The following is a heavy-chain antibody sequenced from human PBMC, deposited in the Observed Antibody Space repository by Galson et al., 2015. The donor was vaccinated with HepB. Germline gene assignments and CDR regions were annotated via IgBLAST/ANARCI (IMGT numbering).Heavy chain of an antibody. CDR3: ARNHYGDFPRPYDEEEYYFDY. CDR1: GFSLSTSGMC. CDR2: IDWDDDK. Sequence: PALVKPTQTLTLTCTFSGFSLSTSGMCVSWIRQPPGKALEWLARIDWDDDKYYSTSLKTRLTISKDTSKNQVVLTMTNMDPVDTATYYCARNHYGDFPRPYDEEEYYFDYWGQGTLVTVSS. J-gene: IGHJ4*02. V-gene: IGHV2-70*11. D-gene: IGHD4-17*01.